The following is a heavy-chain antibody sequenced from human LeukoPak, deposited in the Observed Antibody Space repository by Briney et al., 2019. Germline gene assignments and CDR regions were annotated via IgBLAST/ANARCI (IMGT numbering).Heavy chain of an antibody. V-gene: IGHV1-2*02. CDR2: INPNSGDT. D-gene: IGHD2-8*01. J-gene: IGHJ6*03. CDR3: ARGGLRVMVYRLYYMDV. Sequence: ASVKVSRKASGYSFTGHYMHWVRQAPGRGLEWTGWINPNSGDTKYAQKFQGRVTMTRDTSISTAYMELTRLRSDDTAVYYCARGGLRVMVYRLYYMDVWGKGTTVTVSS. CDR1: GYSFTGHY.